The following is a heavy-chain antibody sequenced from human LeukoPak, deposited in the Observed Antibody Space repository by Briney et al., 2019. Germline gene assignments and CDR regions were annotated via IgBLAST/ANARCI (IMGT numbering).Heavy chain of an antibody. D-gene: IGHD3-10*01. V-gene: IGHV4-59*01. CDR3: ARDKWFGELDY. CDR1: GGSISSYY. J-gene: IGHJ4*02. Sequence: SETLSLTCTVSGGSISSYYWSWIRQPPGKGLEWIGYIYYSGSTNYNPSLKGRVTISVDTSKNQFSLKLSSVTAADTAVYYCARDKWFGELDYWGQGTLVTVSS. CDR2: IYYSGST.